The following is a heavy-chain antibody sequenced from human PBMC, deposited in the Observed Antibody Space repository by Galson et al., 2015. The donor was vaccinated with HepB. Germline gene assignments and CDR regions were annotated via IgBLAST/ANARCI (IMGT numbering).Heavy chain of an antibody. V-gene: IGHV1-46*01. J-gene: IGHJ6*02. Sequence: SVKVSCKASGYTFTSYYMHWVRQAPGQGLEWMGIINPSGGSTSYAQKFQGRVTMTRDTSTSTVYMELSSLRSEDTAVYYCARDRISRWLVARKHYGMDVWGQGTTVTVSS. CDR3: ARDRISRWLVARKHYGMDV. D-gene: IGHD6-19*01. CDR2: INPSGGST. CDR1: GYTFTSYY.